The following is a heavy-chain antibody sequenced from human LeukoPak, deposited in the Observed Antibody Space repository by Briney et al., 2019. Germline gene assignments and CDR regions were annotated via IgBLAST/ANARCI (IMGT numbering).Heavy chain of an antibody. D-gene: IGHD5-24*01. J-gene: IGHJ3*02. CDR2: IYYSGST. Sequence: SETLSLTCTVSGASISSYYWSWIRQPPGKGLEWIGYIYYSGSTSYNPSLKSRVTISVDTSKNQFSLRLSSLTTADTAVYYCARDQGYNAFDIWGQGTMVTVSS. CDR3: ARDQGYNAFDI. CDR1: GASISSYY. V-gene: IGHV4-59*01.